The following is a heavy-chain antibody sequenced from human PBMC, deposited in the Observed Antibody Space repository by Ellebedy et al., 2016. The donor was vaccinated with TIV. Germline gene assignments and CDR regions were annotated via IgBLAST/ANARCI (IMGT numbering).Heavy chain of an antibody. CDR3: AKNLLDWNLAYFDY. D-gene: IGHD1-7*01. CDR2: ISGSGGST. V-gene: IGHV3-23*01. J-gene: IGHJ4*02. Sequence: PGGSLRLSCAASGFTFSSYAMSWVRQAPGKGLEWVSAISGSGGSTYYADSVKGRFTISRDNSKNTLYLQMNSLRAEDTALYYCAKNLLDWNLAYFDYWGQGTLVTVSS. CDR1: GFTFSSYA.